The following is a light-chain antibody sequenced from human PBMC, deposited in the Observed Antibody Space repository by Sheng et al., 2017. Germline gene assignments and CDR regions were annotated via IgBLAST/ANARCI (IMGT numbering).Light chain of an antibody. V-gene: IGLV1-51*02. CDR1: SSNIGDNS. CDR2: EDD. J-gene: IGLJ3*02. CDR3: GTWDTSLSSWV. Sequence: QSVLTQPPSVSGAPGQRVTISCSGRSSNIGDNSVSWYQQFPGTVPRLLIFEDDQRPSDIPDRFSASKSGTSATLDIAGLQTGDEADYHCGTWDTSLSSWVFGGGTKVTV.